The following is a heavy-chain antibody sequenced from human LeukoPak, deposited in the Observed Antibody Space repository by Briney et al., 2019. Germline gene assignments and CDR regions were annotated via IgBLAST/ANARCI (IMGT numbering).Heavy chain of an antibody. Sequence: PSETLSLTCAVYGGSFSGYYWSWIRQPPGKGLEWIGEINHSGSTNYNPSLKSRVTISVDTSKNQFSLKLSSVTAADTAVYYCARGWGYSGSRGQGTLVTVSS. CDR3: ARGWGYSGS. J-gene: IGHJ4*02. CDR2: INHSGST. CDR1: GGSFSGYY. D-gene: IGHD6-6*01. V-gene: IGHV4-34*01.